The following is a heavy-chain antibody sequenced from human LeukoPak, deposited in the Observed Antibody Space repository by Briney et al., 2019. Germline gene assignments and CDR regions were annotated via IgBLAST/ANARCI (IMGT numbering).Heavy chain of an antibody. J-gene: IGHJ2*01. CDR1: GGSISSYY. V-gene: IGHV4-59*01. Sequence: PSATLSLTCNASGGSISSYYWSWIRQPPGQGLEWIGYIYYSGSTNYNPSLKSRVTISVDTSKSQFSLELSSVTAADTAVYYCARERLTMIGGYFDLWGRGTLVTVSS. CDR3: ARERLTMIGGYFDL. D-gene: IGHD3-22*01. CDR2: IYYSGST.